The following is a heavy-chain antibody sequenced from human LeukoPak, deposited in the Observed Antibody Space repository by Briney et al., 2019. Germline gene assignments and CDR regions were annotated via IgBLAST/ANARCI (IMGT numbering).Heavy chain of an antibody. D-gene: IGHD2-2*01. CDR1: GGSISSSSYY. Sequence: SETLSLTCSVSGGSISSSSYYWGWIRQPPGKGLEWIGSIYYSGSTYYNPSLKSRVTISVDTSKNQFSLKLSSVTAADTAVYYCARVDPLGYCSSTSCRRIAFDIWGQGTMVTVSS. CDR3: ARVDPLGYCSSTSCRRIAFDI. V-gene: IGHV4-39*07. CDR2: IYYSGST. J-gene: IGHJ3*02.